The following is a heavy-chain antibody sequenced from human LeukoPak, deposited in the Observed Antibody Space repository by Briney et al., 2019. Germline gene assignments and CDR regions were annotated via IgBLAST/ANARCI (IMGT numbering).Heavy chain of an antibody. V-gene: IGHV4-30-4*01. Sequence: SETLSLTCTVSGGSISSGDYYWSWIRQPPGKGLEWIGYIYYSGSTYYNPSLKSRVTMSVDTSKNQFSLKLSSVTAADTAVYYCARALYNWNPNWFDPWGQGTLVTVSS. CDR2: IYYSGST. CDR1: GGSISSGDYY. J-gene: IGHJ5*02. D-gene: IGHD1-20*01. CDR3: ARALYNWNPNWFDP.